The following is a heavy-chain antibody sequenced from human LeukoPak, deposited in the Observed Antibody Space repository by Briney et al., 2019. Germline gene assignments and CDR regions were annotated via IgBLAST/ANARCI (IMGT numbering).Heavy chain of an antibody. V-gene: IGHV3-7*01. D-gene: IGHD6-6*01. J-gene: IGHJ4*02. Sequence: GGSLRLSCTASGFTFSDYWMTWVRQAPGKGPKWVANIKQDGSQRYYVDSVRGRFTISRDNAKNSLFLQMNGLRAEDTAVYYCARRGGSSSRRSPIDYWGQGTLVTVSS. CDR2: IKQDGSQR. CDR3: ARRGGSSSRRSPIDY. CDR1: GFTFSDYW.